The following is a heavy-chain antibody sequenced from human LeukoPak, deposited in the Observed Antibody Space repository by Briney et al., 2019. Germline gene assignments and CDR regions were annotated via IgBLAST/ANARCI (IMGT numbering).Heavy chain of an antibody. CDR2: ILYSGTT. CDR3: ARMGGYSGYATH. CDR1: GGSISSYY. Sequence: PSETLSLTCTVSGGSISSYYWSWIRQPPGKGLEWIGYILYSGTTNSNPSLKSRVNISRDTSNNQISLKLTSVTAADTAVYFCARMGGYSGYATHWGQGILVTVSS. D-gene: IGHD5-12*01. J-gene: IGHJ4*02. V-gene: IGHV4-59*08.